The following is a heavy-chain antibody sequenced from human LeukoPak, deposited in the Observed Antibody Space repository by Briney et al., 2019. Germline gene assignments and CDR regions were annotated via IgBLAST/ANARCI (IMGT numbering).Heavy chain of an antibody. V-gene: IGHV3-30*02. Sequence: PGGSLRLSCAASGFTFSSYGMHWVRQAPGKGLEWVAFIRYDGSNKYYADSVKGRFTISRDNSKNTLYLQMNSLRAEDTALYYCAKSDEMATITPFDYWGQGTLVTVSS. J-gene: IGHJ4*02. CDR2: IRYDGSNK. CDR1: GFTFSSYG. CDR3: AKSDEMATITPFDY. D-gene: IGHD5-24*01.